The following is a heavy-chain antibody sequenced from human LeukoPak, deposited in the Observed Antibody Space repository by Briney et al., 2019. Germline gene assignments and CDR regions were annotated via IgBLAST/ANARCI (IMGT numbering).Heavy chain of an antibody. Sequence: GESLKISCKVSGDIFTSYWIGWVRQMPGKGLEWMGIIYPDDSDARYSPSFQGQVTISADKSISTAYLQWSSLKASDTAMYYCARRRDLYSGSYYPFDYWGQGTLVTVSS. CDR2: IYPDDSDA. J-gene: IGHJ4*02. CDR1: GDIFTSYW. V-gene: IGHV5-51*01. CDR3: ARRRDLYSGSYYPFDY. D-gene: IGHD1-26*01.